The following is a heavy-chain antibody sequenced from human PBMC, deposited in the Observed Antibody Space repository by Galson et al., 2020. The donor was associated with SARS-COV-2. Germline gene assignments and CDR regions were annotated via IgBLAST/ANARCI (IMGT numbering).Heavy chain of an antibody. J-gene: IGHJ4*02. V-gene: IGHV3-53*01. D-gene: IGHD6-13*01. CDR2: IYSGGST. CDR1: GFTVSSNY. Sequence: GGSLRLSCAASGFTVSSNYMNWVRQAPGKGLEWVSVIYSGGSTDYADSVKGRFTISRDSSKNTVYLQMNSLRAGDTAVYYCARVGFSSSWDPFDYWGQGTLVTVSS. CDR3: ARVGFSSSWDPFDY.